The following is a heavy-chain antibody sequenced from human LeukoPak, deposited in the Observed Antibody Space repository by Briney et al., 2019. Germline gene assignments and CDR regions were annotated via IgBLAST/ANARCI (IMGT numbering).Heavy chain of an antibody. Sequence: SVKVSCKASGGTFSSYAISWVRQAPGQGLEWMGRIIPILGIANYAQKFQGRVTITADKSTSTAYMELSSLRSEDTAVYYCARDRGSGDTAMATFDYWGQGTLVTVSS. V-gene: IGHV1-69*04. J-gene: IGHJ4*02. CDR3: ARDRGSGDTAMATFDY. D-gene: IGHD5-18*01. CDR1: GGTFSSYA. CDR2: IIPILGIA.